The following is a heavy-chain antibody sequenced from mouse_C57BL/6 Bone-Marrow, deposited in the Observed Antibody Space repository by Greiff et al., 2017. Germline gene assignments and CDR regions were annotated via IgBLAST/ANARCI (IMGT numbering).Heavy chain of an antibody. J-gene: IGHJ1*03. CDR3: ARGWGTVVATPWGFDV. CDR1: GFTFSDYY. D-gene: IGHD1-1*01. V-gene: IGHV5-16*01. CDR2: INYDGSST. Sequence: EVQVVESEGGLVQPGSSMKLSCTASGFTFSDYYMAWVRQVPEKGLEWVANINYDGSSTYYLDSLKSRFIISRDNAKNILYLQMSSLKSEDTATYYCARGWGTVVATPWGFDVWGTGTTVTVSS.